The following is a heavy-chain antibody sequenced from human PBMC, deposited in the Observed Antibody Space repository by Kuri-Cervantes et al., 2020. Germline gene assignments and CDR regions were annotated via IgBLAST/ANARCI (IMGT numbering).Heavy chain of an antibody. D-gene: IGHD4-17*01. V-gene: IGHV3-7*01. J-gene: IGHJ5*02. Sequence: GESLKISCAASGFTFSSYWMSWVRQAPGKGLEWVANIKQDGSEKYFVDSVKGRFTISRDNAKNSLYLQMNSLRAEDTAVYYCARFYGDLKKSLGWFAPWGQGTLGTVSS. CDR2: IKQDGSEK. CDR3: ARFYGDLKKSLGWFAP. CDR1: GFTFSSYW.